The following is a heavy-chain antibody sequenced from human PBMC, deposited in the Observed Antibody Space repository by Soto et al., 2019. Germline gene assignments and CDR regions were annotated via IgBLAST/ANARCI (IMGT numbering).Heavy chain of an antibody. V-gene: IGHV4-30-4*01. Sequence: SETLSLTCSVSGDSISNLDYFWAWIRQPPGQALEYVGYIYKSATTYYNPSFESRVAISVDTSKSQFSLNVTSVTAADTAVYFCARGRYCLTGRCFPNWFDSWGQGALVTVSS. D-gene: IGHD7-27*01. CDR2: IYKSATT. CDR1: GDSISNLDYF. CDR3: ARGRYCLTGRCFPNWFDS. J-gene: IGHJ5*01.